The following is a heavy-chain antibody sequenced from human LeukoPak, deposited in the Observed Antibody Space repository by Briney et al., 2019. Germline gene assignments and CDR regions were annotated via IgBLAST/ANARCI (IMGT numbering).Heavy chain of an antibody. V-gene: IGHV3-7*01. CDR1: GFTFSSYC. CDR3: ARSGSSGWSLPFDY. Sequence: GGSLRLSCAASGFTFSSYCMSWVRQAPGKGLEWVANIKQDGSEKYYVDSVKGRFTISRDNAKNSLYLQMNRLRAEDTAVYYCARSGSSGWSLPFDYWGQGTLVTVSS. CDR2: IKQDGSEK. D-gene: IGHD6-19*01. J-gene: IGHJ4*02.